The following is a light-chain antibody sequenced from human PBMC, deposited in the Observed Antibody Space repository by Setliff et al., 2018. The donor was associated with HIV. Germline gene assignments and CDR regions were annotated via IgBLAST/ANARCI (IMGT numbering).Light chain of an antibody. Sequence: QSALTQPASVSGSPGQSITISCTGTSSDIGGSDFVSWYQKHPGKAPKLMIYEVNKRPSGGSDRFSGSKSGNMASLTISGLQAEDEADYYCCSFAGTTLFDVFGGGTKVTVL. J-gene: IGLJ1*01. CDR1: SSDIGGSDF. CDR2: EVN. CDR3: CSFAGTTLFDV. V-gene: IGLV2-23*02.